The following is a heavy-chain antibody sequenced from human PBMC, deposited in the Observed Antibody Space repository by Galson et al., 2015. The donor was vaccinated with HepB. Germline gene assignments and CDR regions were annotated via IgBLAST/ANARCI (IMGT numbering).Heavy chain of an antibody. J-gene: IGHJ4*02. V-gene: IGHV4-4*07. CDR3: ARDPYTGSYADS. Sequence: SETLSLTCTVSGGSMSSYFWSWIRQSAGKGLEWIGRVYDNGNAKSNPALADRVSVSIDTSRKQFSLRLTSVTAADTAMYYCARDPYTGSYADSWGRGILVTVSS. D-gene: IGHD1-26*01. CDR1: GGSMSSYF. CDR2: VYDNGNA.